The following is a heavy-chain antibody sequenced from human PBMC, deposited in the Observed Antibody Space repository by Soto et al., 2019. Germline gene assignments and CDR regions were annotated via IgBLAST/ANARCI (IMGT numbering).Heavy chain of an antibody. CDR1: GGSIGSGGYS. V-gene: IGHV4-30-2*01. CDR2: IYPTGST. Sequence: PSETLSLTCTVSGGSIGSGGYSWSWVRQPPGKGLEWIGCIYPTGSTYYNPSLRGRVTLLVDWPNNQFSLRLTSVTAADTAVYYCAREGSFGSGTSWNFGPWGQGTLVTVSS. J-gene: IGHJ5*02. D-gene: IGHD3-10*01. CDR3: AREGSFGSGTSWNFGP.